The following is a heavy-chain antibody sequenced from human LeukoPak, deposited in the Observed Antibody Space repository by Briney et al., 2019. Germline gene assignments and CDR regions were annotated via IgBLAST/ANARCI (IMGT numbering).Heavy chain of an antibody. CDR3: ARLPYSSAWTRYWYFDL. J-gene: IGHJ2*01. CDR2: IYHSGST. Sequence: SETLSLTCTVSGGSISSYLWSWIRQPPGKGLECIGYIYHSGSTNYNPSLKSRVTISVDTSKNQFSLKLRSVTAADTAVYYCARLPYSSAWTRYWYFDLWGRGTLVTVSS. D-gene: IGHD6-25*01. CDR1: GGSISSYL. V-gene: IGHV4-59*01.